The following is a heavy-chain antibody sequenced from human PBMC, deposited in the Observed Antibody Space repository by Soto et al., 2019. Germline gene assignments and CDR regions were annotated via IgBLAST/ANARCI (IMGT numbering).Heavy chain of an antibody. Sequence: QVQLVESGGGVVQTGRSLRLSCAASGFTFSSYTMHWVRQAPGKGLEWVALIWSDGSNKYYADSVKGRFTISRDNSKNTLYLEMNSLRAEDTAEYYSARDIPSYGGFDYWGQGTLVTVSS. J-gene: IGHJ4*02. V-gene: IGHV3-33*01. D-gene: IGHD2-15*01. CDR3: ARDIPSYGGFDY. CDR2: IWSDGSNK. CDR1: GFTFSSYT.